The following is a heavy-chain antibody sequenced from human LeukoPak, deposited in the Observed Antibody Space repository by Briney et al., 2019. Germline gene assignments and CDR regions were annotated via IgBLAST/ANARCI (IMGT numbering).Heavy chain of an antibody. CDR3: ARNRYTTAFDY. V-gene: IGHV3-74*01. CDR1: GFTFSSYW. Sequence: GGSLRLSCAASGFTFSSYWMHWVRQAPGKGLVWVSRINSDGSSTSYADSVKGRFTISRDNAKNSLYLQMNSLRAEDTAVYYCARNRYTTAFDYWGQGTLVTVSS. CDR2: INSDGSST. D-gene: IGHD3-16*02. J-gene: IGHJ4*02.